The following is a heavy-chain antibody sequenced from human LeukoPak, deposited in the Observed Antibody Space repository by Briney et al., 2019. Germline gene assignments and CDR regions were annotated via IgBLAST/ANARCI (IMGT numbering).Heavy chain of an antibody. CDR2: ISGSGGST. Sequence: GGSLRPSCAASAFTFSSYSMNWVRQAPGKGLEWVSAISGSGGSTYYADSVKGRFTISRDNSKNTLYLQMNSLRAEDTAVYYCAKVSVGMDVWGQGTTVTVSS. J-gene: IGHJ6*02. CDR3: AKVSVGMDV. V-gene: IGHV3-23*01. CDR1: AFTFSSYS. D-gene: IGHD5/OR15-5a*01.